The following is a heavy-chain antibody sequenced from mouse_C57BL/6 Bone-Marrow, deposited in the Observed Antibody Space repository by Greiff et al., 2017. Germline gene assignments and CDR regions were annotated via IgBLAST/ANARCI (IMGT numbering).Heavy chain of an antibody. V-gene: IGHV1-52*01. CDR1: GYTFTSYW. CDR3: ERRRLITTVVGDYCDY. CDR2: IDPSDSET. D-gene: IGHD1-1*01. Sequence: QVQLQQPGAELVRPGSSVKLSCKASGYTFTSYWMHWVKQRPIQGLEWIGNIDPSDSETHYNQKFKDKATLTVDKSSSTAYMQLSSLTSEDSAVYYCERRRLITTVVGDYCDYWGQGTTLTVSS. J-gene: IGHJ2*01.